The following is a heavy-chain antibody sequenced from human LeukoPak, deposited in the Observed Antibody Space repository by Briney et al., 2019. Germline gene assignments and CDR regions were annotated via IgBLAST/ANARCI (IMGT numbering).Heavy chain of an antibody. CDR3: ATGDESFDN. Sequence: PSETLSLTCTISGGSISSYYWSWFRQPAGKGLEWIGRMYISGSTDYNPSLKSRVTLSVGKSKNQFSLNLRSVTAADTAVYYCATGDESFDNWGQGTVVTVSS. CDR1: GGSISSYY. CDR2: MYISGST. J-gene: IGHJ4*02. V-gene: IGHV4-4*07. D-gene: IGHD3-10*01.